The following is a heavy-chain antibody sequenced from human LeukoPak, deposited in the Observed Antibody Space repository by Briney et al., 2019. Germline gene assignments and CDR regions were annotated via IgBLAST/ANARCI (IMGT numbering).Heavy chain of an antibody. CDR2: INHSGST. D-gene: IGHD2-8*01. J-gene: IGHJ5*02. CDR3: ARGFSLTNGDWFDP. V-gene: IGHV4-34*01. Sequence: SETLSLTCAVYGGSFSGYYWSWIRQPPGKGLERIGEINHSGSTNYNPSLKSRVTISVDTSKNQFSLKLSSVTAADTAVYYCARGFSLTNGDWFDPWGQGTPVTVSS. CDR1: GGSFSGYY.